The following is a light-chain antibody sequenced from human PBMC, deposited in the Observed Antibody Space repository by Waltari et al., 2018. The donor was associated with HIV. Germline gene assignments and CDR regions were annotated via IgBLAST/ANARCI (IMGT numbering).Light chain of an antibody. CDR2: SDN. CDR1: SSNIGGNT. Sequence: QPVLTQPPSASGTPGQRVTISCSGSSSNIGGNTVNWYQQLPGTAPKLLIYSDNQRPSGVPDRFAGSKSGTSASLAISGLHSEDEADYYCAAWDDSLNGYVFGPGTKVTVL. J-gene: IGLJ1*01. CDR3: AAWDDSLNGYV. V-gene: IGLV1-44*01.